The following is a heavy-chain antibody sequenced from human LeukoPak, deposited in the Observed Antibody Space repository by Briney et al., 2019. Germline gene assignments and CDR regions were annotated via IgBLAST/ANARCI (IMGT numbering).Heavy chain of an antibody. CDR1: GFTFSSYA. Sequence: GGPLRLSCAASGFTFSSYAMHWVRQAPGKGLEWVAVISYDGSNKYYADSVKGRFTISRDNSKNTLYLQMNSLRAEDTAVYYCARDLHYGDTFDIWGQGTMVTVSS. D-gene: IGHD4-17*01. V-gene: IGHV3-30*04. CDR2: ISYDGSNK. CDR3: ARDLHYGDTFDI. J-gene: IGHJ3*02.